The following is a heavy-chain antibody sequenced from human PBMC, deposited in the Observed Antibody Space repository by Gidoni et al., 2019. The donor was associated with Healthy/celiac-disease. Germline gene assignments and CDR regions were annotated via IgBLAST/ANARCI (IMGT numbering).Heavy chain of an antibody. Sequence: QVQLVQSGAVLKKPWASVEVSCKASGYTFTSYDINWVRQATGQRLEWMGWMNPNSGSTGYAQKFKGRVTMNRNTSISTTYMEVSSLRSEDTAVYYCARMVVYAIYYYYGMDVWGQGTTVTVSS. CDR2: MNPNSGST. CDR3: ARMVVYAIYYYYGMDV. V-gene: IGHV1-8*01. D-gene: IGHD2-8*02. J-gene: IGHJ6*02. CDR1: GYTFTSYD.